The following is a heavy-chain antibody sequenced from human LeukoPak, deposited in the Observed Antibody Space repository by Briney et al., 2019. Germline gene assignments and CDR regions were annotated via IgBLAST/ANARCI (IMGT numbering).Heavy chain of an antibody. CDR1: GFTFSSYW. CDR3: ARERGSSWAPYFDY. Sequence: PGGSLRLSCAASGFTFSSYWMSWVRQAPGKGLEWVANIKQDGSEKYYVDSVKGRFTISRDNAKNSLYLQMNSLRAEDTAVYYCARERGSSWAPYFDYWGQGTLVTVPS. V-gene: IGHV3-7*01. CDR2: IKQDGSEK. J-gene: IGHJ4*02. D-gene: IGHD6-13*01.